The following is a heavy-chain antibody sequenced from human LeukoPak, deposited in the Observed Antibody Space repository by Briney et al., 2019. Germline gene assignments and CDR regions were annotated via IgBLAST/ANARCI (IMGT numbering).Heavy chain of an antibody. Sequence: PPETLSLTCAVYGGSFSGYYWSWIRQPPGRGLEWIGEINHSGSTNYNPSLKSRVTISVDTPKNQFSLKLNSVTAADTAVYYCARHVRKRGIAAAGSPGWFDPWGQGTLVTVSS. CDR1: GGSFSGYY. D-gene: IGHD6-13*01. V-gene: IGHV4-34*01. CDR2: INHSGST. J-gene: IGHJ5*02. CDR3: ARHVRKRGIAAAGSPGWFDP.